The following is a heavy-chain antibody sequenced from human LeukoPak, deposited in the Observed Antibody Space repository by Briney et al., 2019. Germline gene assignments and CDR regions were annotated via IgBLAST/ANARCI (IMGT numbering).Heavy chain of an antibody. CDR1: GGSISSYY. CDR2: IYYSRST. V-gene: IGHV4-59*01. D-gene: IGHD3-3*01. Sequence: SETLSLTCTVSGGSISSYYWSWIRQPPGKGLEWIGYIYYSRSTNYNPSLKSRVTISVDTSKNQFSLKLSSVTAADTAVYYCARATYDFWSLADPFADWGQGTLVTVSS. J-gene: IGHJ4*02. CDR3: ARATYDFWSLADPFAD.